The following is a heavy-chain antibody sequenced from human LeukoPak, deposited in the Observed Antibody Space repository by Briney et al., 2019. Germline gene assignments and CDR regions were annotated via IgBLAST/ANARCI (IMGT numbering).Heavy chain of an antibody. J-gene: IGHJ6*02. Sequence: GGSLRLSCAAPGFTFSSYAMHWVRQAPGKGLEWVAVISYDGCNKYFADSVKGRFTISRDNSKNTLYLQMNSLRAEDTAVYYCARDLTYYDFWSGYYSTRYYYYGMDVWGQGTTVTVSS. V-gene: IGHV3-30-3*01. CDR1: GFTFSSYA. CDR3: ARDLTYYDFWSGYYSTRYYYYGMDV. D-gene: IGHD3-3*01. CDR2: ISYDGCNK.